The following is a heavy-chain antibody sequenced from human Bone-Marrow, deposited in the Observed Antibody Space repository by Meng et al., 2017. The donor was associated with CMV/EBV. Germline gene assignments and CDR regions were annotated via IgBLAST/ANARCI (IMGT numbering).Heavy chain of an antibody. D-gene: IGHD2-15*01. CDR1: GYTFSGNY. J-gene: IGHJ5*02. CDR3: SRDFCSGDRCYYWFGP. V-gene: IGHV1-2*02. Sequence: ASVKVSCKASGYTFSGNYVHWLRQAPAQGLEWMGWNNPNSGGTNYAQKFQGRVTMTWDTSISTAYMELSSLRSDDTDVYYCSRDFCSGDRCYYWFGPWGQGTLVTVSS. CDR2: NNPNSGGT.